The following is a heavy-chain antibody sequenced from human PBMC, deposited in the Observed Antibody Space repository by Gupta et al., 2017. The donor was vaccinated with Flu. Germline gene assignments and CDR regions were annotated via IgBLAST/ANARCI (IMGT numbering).Heavy chain of an antibody. V-gene: IGHV4-34*01. CDR3: ARGGSWLAGSGGVNWFDP. CDR1: GGSFSGYY. CDR2: SNHSGST. Sequence: QVQLQQWGAGLLKPSETLSLNCAVDGGSFSGYYESWMRKPPGRGREWIGESNHSGSTNYNPSVKRRVTISVDTSKNQFSLKLSSVTAADTAVYYCARGGSWLAGSGGVNWFDPWGQGTLVTVSS. J-gene: IGHJ5*02. D-gene: IGHD3-9*01.